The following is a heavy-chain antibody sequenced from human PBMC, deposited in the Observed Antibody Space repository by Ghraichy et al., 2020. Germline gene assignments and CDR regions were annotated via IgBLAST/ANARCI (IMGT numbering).Heavy chain of an antibody. D-gene: IGHD1-26*01. V-gene: IGHV7-4-1*02. J-gene: IGHJ5*02. Sequence: ASVKVSCKTAGSRLSHYAQYWVRHAPCRWIEWMGWINTDTGNPTYAQGFTGRFVFSLDTSVSTAYLQISSLKTEDTAVYYCARDREWGRWWFDPWGQGTLVTVSS. CDR1: GSRLSHYA. CDR3: ARDREWGRWWFDP. CDR2: INTDTGNP.